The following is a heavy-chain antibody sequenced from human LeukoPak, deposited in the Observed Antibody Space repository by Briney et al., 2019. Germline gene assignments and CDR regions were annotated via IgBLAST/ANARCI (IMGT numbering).Heavy chain of an antibody. CDR2: ISWNSGSI. V-gene: IGHV3-9*03. CDR1: GFTFSNYA. D-gene: IGHD2-2*01. Sequence: GGSLRLSCAASGFTFSNYAMTWVRQAPGKGLEWVSGISWNSGSIAYADSVKGRFTISRDNAKNSLYLQMNSLRAEDMALYYCAKGYCSSTSCSGDYWGQGTLVTVSS. J-gene: IGHJ4*02. CDR3: AKGYCSSTSCSGDY.